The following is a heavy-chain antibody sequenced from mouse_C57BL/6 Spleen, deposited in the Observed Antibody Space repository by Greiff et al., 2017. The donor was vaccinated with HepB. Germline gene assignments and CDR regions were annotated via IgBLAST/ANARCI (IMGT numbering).Heavy chain of an antibody. CDR3: ARSSSGYVDWFAY. D-gene: IGHD3-2*02. V-gene: IGHV1-55*01. CDR2: IYPGSGST. Sequence: VQLQQPGAELVKPGASVKMSCKASGYTFTSYWITWVKQRPGQGLEWIGDIYPGSGSTNYNEKFKSKATLTVDTSSSTAYMQLSSLTSEDSAVYYCARSSSGYVDWFAYWGQGTLVTVSA. CDR1: GYTFTSYW. J-gene: IGHJ3*01.